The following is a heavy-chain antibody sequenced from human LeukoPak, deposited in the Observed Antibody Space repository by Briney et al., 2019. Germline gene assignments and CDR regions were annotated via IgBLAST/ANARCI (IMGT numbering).Heavy chain of an antibody. D-gene: IGHD1-14*01. Sequence: GGSLRLSCAASGFTFSNYYMNWVRQAPGKGLEWVANIKQDGTEKYYVDSAKGRFTISRDNAKNSLYLQMNSLRAGDTAVYYCARGVLWEPPDYWGQGTLVTVSS. J-gene: IGHJ4*02. CDR3: ARGVLWEPPDY. CDR2: IKQDGTEK. V-gene: IGHV3-7*01. CDR1: GFTFSNYY.